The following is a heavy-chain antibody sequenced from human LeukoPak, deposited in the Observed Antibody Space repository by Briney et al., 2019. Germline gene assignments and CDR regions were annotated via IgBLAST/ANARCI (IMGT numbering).Heavy chain of an antibody. V-gene: IGHV3-21*01. CDR2: ISSSSSYI. J-gene: IGHJ3*02. CDR3: ARDKVWQADDAFDI. CDR1: GFTFSSYS. D-gene: IGHD2-21*01. Sequence: SGGSLRLSCAASGFTFSSYSMNWVRQDPGKGLEWVSSISSSSSYIYYADSVKGRFTISRDNAKNSLYLQMNSLRAEDTAVYYCARDKVWQADDAFDIWGQGTMVTVSS.